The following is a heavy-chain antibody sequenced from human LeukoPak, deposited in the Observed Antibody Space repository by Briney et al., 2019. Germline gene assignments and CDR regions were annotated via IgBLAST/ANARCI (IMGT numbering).Heavy chain of an antibody. CDR3: ARGYSGSYGRFDY. D-gene: IGHD1-26*01. J-gene: IGHJ4*02. CDR2: IYYSGST. CDR1: GGSVSSGSYY. Sequence: SETLSLTCTVSGGSVSSGSYYWSWIRQPPGKGLEWIGYIYYSGSTNYNPSLKSRVTISVDTSKNQFSLKLSSVTAADTAVYYCARGYSGSYGRFDYWGQGTLVTVSS. V-gene: IGHV4-61*01.